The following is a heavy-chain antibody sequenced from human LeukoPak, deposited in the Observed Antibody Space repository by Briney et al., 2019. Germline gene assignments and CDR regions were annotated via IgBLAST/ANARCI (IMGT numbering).Heavy chain of an antibody. CDR3: AKDRPSMIVVVITGFDY. D-gene: IGHD3-22*01. J-gene: IGHJ4*02. Sequence: GGSLRLSCAASGLAFSTYSMSWVRQAPGKGLEWVSTMSGSAGSTYYADSVKGRFTISRDNSKNTLYLQMNSLRAEDTALYYCAKDRPSMIVVVITGFDYWGQGTLVTVSS. CDR1: GLAFSTYS. CDR2: MSGSAGST. V-gene: IGHV3-23*01.